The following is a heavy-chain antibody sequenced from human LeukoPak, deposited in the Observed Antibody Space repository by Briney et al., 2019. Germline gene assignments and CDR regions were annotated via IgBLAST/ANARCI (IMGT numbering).Heavy chain of an antibody. V-gene: IGHV4-59*12. CDR1: GGSISSYY. D-gene: IGHD6-6*01. CDR3: ARVTYSSSSMSVDGLDI. CDR2: IYYSGST. Sequence: SETLSLTCTVSGGSISSYYWSWIRQHPGKGLEWIGYIYYSGSTNYNPSLKSRVTISVDTSKNQFSLKLSSVTAADTAVYYCARVTYSSSSMSVDGLDIWGQGTMVTVSS. J-gene: IGHJ3*02.